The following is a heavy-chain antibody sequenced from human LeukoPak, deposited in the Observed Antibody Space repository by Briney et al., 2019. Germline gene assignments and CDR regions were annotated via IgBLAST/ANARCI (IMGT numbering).Heavy chain of an antibody. CDR1: GFTFSSYS. V-gene: IGHV3-48*04. J-gene: IGHJ5*02. Sequence: GGSLRLSCAASGFTFSSYSMNWVRQAPGKGLEWVSYISSSSSTIYYADSVKGRFTISRDNAKNSLYLQMYSLRAEDTAVYYCARDPMVRGVRVNWFDPWGQGTLVTVSS. D-gene: IGHD3-10*01. CDR3: ARDPMVRGVRVNWFDP. CDR2: ISSSSSTI.